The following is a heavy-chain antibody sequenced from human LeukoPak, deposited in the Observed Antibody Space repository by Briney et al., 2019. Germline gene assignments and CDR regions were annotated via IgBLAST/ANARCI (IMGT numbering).Heavy chain of an antibody. J-gene: IGHJ5*02. D-gene: IGHD3-3*01. Sequence: GGSLRLSCAASGFSFSSYSMNCVRQAPGKGLEWVSSISSSSSYIYYADSVKGRFTISRDNAKNSLYLQMNSLRAEDTAVYYCARATYYDFWSGYSWVNWFDPWGQGTLVTVSS. CDR2: ISSSSSYI. CDR1: GFSFSSYS. V-gene: IGHV3-21*01. CDR3: ARATYYDFWSGYSWVNWFDP.